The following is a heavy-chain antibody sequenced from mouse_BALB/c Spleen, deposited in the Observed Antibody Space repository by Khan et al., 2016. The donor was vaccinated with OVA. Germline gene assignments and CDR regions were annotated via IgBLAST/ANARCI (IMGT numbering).Heavy chain of an antibody. V-gene: IGHV14-1*02. D-gene: IGHD1-1*01. CDR3: VRLGYSSYWFAY. CDR2: IDPENGDP. CDR1: GFNINDYY. J-gene: IGHJ3*01. Sequence: VRLQQPGAELVRPGALVKLSCKASGFNINDYYMNWVKQRPEQGLEWIGWIDPENGDPIYDPKFQGKASITVDPSSNTAYLHLSSLTSEDTAVYYCVRLGYSSYWFAYWGQGTLVTVSA.